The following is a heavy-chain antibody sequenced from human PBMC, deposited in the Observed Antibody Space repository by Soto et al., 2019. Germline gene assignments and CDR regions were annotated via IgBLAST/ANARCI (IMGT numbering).Heavy chain of an antibody. J-gene: IGHJ6*02. CDR3: ARRGVNSSSWYFDYYYHRMDV. CDR2: IIPIFGTA. Sequence: SVKVSCKASGGTFSSYAISWVRQAPGQGLEWMGGIIPIFGTANYAQKFQGRVTITADDSTSTAYMELSGLRADDTAVYYCARRGVNSSSWYFDYYYHRMDVWGQGTTVTVS. V-gene: IGHV1-69*13. CDR1: GGTFSSYA. D-gene: IGHD6-13*01.